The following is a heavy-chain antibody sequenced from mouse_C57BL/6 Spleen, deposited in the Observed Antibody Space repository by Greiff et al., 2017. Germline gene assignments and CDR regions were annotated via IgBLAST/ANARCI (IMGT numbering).Heavy chain of an antibody. CDR3: ARGSGDWYFDV. CDR2: IDPSASYT. CDR1: GYTFTSYW. V-gene: IGHV1-69*01. Sequence: QVQLQQPGAELVMPGASVKLSCKASGYTFTSYWMHWVKQRPGQGLEWIGEIDPSASYTNYNQKFKGKSTLTVDKSSSTAYMQLSSLTSEDSAVYYCARGSGDWYFDVWGTGTTVTVSS. J-gene: IGHJ1*03. D-gene: IGHD6-1*01.